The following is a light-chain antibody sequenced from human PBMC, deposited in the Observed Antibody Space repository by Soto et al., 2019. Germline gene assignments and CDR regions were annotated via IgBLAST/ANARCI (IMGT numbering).Light chain of an antibody. Sequence: DIQMTQSPSTLSASVGDGVTITCRASQTITTSLAWYQQKPRKAPKLLIYKASSLESGVPSRFSGSGSGTEFTLTISSLQPADFATYYCQQYDSYSVRTFGQGTKVEI. CDR3: QQYDSYSVRT. V-gene: IGKV1-5*03. CDR1: QTITTS. J-gene: IGKJ1*01. CDR2: KAS.